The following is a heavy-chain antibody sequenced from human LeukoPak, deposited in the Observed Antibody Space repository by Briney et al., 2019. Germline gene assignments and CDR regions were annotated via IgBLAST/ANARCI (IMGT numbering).Heavy chain of an antibody. D-gene: IGHD3-3*01. Sequence: PGGSLRLSCAASGFAFSSFAMSWVRRAAGKGVEWVSAISGSGGSTYDADSVKGRFNISRDNPKNTLYLQMNSLRAEDTAVYYCAKGGVYYDFWSGHPYYYYYYMDVWGKGTTVTVSS. J-gene: IGHJ6*03. CDR2: ISGSGGST. V-gene: IGHV3-23*01. CDR3: AKGGVYYDFWSGHPYYYYYYMDV. CDR1: GFAFSSFA.